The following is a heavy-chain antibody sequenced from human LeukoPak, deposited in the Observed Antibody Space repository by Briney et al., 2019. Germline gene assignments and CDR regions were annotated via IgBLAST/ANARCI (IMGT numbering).Heavy chain of an antibody. J-gene: IGHJ4*02. D-gene: IGHD5-12*01. CDR1: GCTLTELP. CDR2: FDPEDGET. Sequence: PGASVKVSCKVSGCTLTELPMHWVRQAPGKGLEWMGGFDPEDGETIYAQKFQGRVTMTEDTSTDTAYMELSSLRSEDTAVYYCATVGYSGYDDYFDYWGQGTLVTVSS. V-gene: IGHV1-24*01. CDR3: ATVGYSGYDDYFDY.